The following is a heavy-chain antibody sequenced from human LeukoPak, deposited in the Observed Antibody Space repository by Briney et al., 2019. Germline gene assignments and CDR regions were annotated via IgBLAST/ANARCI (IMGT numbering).Heavy chain of an antibody. J-gene: IGHJ4*02. D-gene: IGHD3-10*01. CDR2: IYYSGST. CDR3: AREGEGYYYGSGSYRY. V-gene: IGHV4-39*07. CDR1: GGSISSSSYY. Sequence: SETLSLTCTVSGGSISSSSYYWGWIRQPPGKGLEWIGSIYYSGSTYYNPSLKSRVTISVDTSKNQFSLKLSSVTAADTAVYYCAREGEGYYYGSGSYRYWGQGTLVTVSS.